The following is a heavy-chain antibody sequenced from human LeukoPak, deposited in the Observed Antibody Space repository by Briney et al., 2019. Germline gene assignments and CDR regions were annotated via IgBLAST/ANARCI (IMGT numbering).Heavy chain of an antibody. V-gene: IGHV1-2*02. Sequence: ASVKVSCKASGYTFTGYYMHWVRQAPGQGLEWMGWINPNSGGTNYAQKFQGRVTMTRDTSISTAYMELSRLRSDDTAVYYCARVDSRQYYYYYYMDVWGKGTTVTVSS. D-gene: IGHD6-13*01. CDR1: GYTFTGYY. CDR2: INPNSGGT. J-gene: IGHJ6*03. CDR3: ARVDSRQYYYYYYMDV.